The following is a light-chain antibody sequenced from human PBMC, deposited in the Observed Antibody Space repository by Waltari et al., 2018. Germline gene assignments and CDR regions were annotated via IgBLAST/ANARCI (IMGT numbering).Light chain of an antibody. CDR2: GAS. J-gene: IGKJ4*01. CDR1: QNIHDN. CDR3: HQYNKWPPLT. V-gene: IGKV3-15*01. Sequence: EVLMTQSPATLSVSPGERVTLSCRASQNIHDNLAWYQQKPGQAPRLLIYGASTRATDIPARFRGSGSGTEFTLTINSLQSEDLGIYYCHQYNKWPPLTFGGGTKVEIK.